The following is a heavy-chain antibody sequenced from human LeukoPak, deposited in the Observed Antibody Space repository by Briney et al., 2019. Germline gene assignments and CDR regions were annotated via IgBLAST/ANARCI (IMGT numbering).Heavy chain of an antibody. CDR3: ARGGISSSTRGLYYYYYYYMDV. V-gene: IGHV3-48*01. Sequence: GGSLRLSCAASGFTFSSYSMNWVRQAPGKGLEWVSHISSSSTIYYADSVKGRFTISRDNAKNSLYLQMNSLRAEDTALYYCARGGISSSTRGLYYYYYYYMDVWGKGTTVTVSS. CDR1: GFTFSSYS. D-gene: IGHD2-2*01. J-gene: IGHJ6*03. CDR2: ISSSSTI.